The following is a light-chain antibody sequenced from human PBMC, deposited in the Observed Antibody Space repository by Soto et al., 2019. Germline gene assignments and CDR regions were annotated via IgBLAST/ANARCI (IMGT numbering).Light chain of an antibody. CDR2: GAS. V-gene: IGKV3-15*01. Sequence: EIVMTQSPVTPSVSPGERVTLSCRASQSVSSNLAWYQQKPGQAPRLLIYGASTRATGIPARFSGSGSGTEFTLTISSLQSEDFAVYYCQQYNNWPPWTFGQGTKVEIK. J-gene: IGKJ1*01. CDR1: QSVSSN. CDR3: QQYNNWPPWT.